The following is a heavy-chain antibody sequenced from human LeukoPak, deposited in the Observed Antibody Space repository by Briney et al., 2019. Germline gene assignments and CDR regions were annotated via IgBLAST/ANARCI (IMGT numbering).Heavy chain of an antibody. CDR3: AASSLRTNFVC. CDR1: GFTFTSSA. Sequence: ASVKVSCKASGFTFTSSAVKWARQARGQRLEWIGWIVVDSGNTNYAQKFQDRVTITRDTSTSTAYMELRSLRSDDTAVYYFAASSLRTNFVCWGRGTLATDSS. V-gene: IGHV1-58*01. CDR2: IVVDSGNT. J-gene: IGHJ4*02. D-gene: IGHD1-26*01.